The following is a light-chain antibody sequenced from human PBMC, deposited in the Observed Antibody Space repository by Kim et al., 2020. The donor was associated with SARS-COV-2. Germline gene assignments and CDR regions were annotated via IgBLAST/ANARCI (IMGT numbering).Light chain of an antibody. V-gene: IGLV2-18*02. CDR1: RSDVGSYNR. J-gene: IGLJ2*01. CDR2: EVS. Sequence: GQSVTLSCTGTRSDVGSYNRVSWYQQPPGTAPKVMIYEVSNRPSGVPDRFSGSKSGDTASLTISGLQAEDEADYYCSSYTSSNTVVFGGGTKLTVL. CDR3: SSYTSSNTVV.